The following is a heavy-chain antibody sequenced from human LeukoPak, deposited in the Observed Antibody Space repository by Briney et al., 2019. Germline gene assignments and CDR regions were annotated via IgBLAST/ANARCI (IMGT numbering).Heavy chain of an antibody. Sequence: GASVKVSCKASGYTVTGYYMHWVRQAPGQGLEWMGWINPNSGGTNYAQKFQGRVTMTRDTSISTAYMELSRLRSDDTAVYYCARRGGRSDCSSTSCYVYWGQGTLVTVSS. CDR3: ARRGGRSDCSSTSCYVY. J-gene: IGHJ4*02. CDR2: INPNSGGT. V-gene: IGHV1-2*02. CDR1: GYTVTGYY. D-gene: IGHD2-2*01.